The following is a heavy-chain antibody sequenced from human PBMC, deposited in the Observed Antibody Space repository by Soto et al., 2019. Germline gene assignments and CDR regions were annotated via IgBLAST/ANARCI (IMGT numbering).Heavy chain of an antibody. D-gene: IGHD3-22*01. CDR3: AKGPHRYYYDSSGYSDY. CDR1: GFTFSSYA. Sequence: GGSLRLSCAASGFTFSSYAMSWVRQAPGKGLEWVSAISGSGGSTYYADSVRGRFTISRDNSKNTLYLQMNSLRAEDTAVYYCAKGPHRYYYDSSGYSDYWGQGTLVTVSS. CDR2: ISGSGGST. J-gene: IGHJ4*02. V-gene: IGHV3-23*01.